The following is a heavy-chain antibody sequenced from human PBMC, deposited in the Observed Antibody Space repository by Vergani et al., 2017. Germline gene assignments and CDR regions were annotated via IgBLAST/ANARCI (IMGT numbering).Heavy chain of an antibody. V-gene: IGHV4-38-2*02. CDR1: GYSIGSGFY. D-gene: IGHD6-19*01. CDR2: IHNRGKT. J-gene: IGHJ4*02. Sequence: QVQLQESGPGLVKPSQTLSLTCTVSGYSIGSGFYWAWIRQSPGEGLQWLTSIHNRGKTYHNPSLKSRVSVSLDTSKNRFSLNLTSVTATDTAVYYCASTGGSSGWFLFDYWGQGTLVTVSS. CDR3: ASTGGSSGWFLFDY.